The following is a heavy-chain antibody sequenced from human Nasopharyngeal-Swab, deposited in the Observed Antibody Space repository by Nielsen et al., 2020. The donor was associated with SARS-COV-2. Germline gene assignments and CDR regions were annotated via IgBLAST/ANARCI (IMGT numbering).Heavy chain of an antibody. V-gene: IGHV3-74*01. J-gene: IGHJ4*02. CDR1: GFTFSSYW. Sequence: GESLKISCSASGFTFSSYWMQWVRQAPGKGLEWVARVNSDGSTKNHADSLQGRFSISRDNVKNEVYLHVSGLRGEDTAVYYCGRAGYYRIDYWGQGTLVTVSS. CDR2: VNSDGSTK. CDR3: GRAGYYRIDY. D-gene: IGHD2-15*01.